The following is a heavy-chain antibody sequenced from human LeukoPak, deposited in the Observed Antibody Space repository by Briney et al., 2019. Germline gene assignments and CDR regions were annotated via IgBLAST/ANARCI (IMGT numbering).Heavy chain of an antibody. CDR1: GGSFSSYV. CDR2: FDHADGEM. CDR3: AVRDRRFGAPGDH. V-gene: IGHV1-24*01. Sequence: ASVKVSCKASGGSFSSYVITWMRQAPGQGLEWMGSFDHADGEMIYSQNFQGRVTMTADTSINTAYMDLISLRSEDTAVYYCAVRDRRFGAPGDHWGQGTLVTVSS. D-gene: IGHD3-3*01. J-gene: IGHJ4*02.